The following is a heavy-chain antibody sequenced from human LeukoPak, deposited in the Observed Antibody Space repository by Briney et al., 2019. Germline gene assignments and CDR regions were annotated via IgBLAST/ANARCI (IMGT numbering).Heavy chain of an antibody. D-gene: IGHD3-22*01. J-gene: IGHJ4*02. CDR1: GFTFSSYA. Sequence: GRSLRLSCAASGFTFSSYAMLWVRQAPGKGLEWVALISYDGSNKYYADSVKGRFTISRDNSKNTLYLQMNSLRAEDTAVYYCARAYYYDSSGYYSVDYWGQGTLVTVSS. CDR3: ARAYYYDSSGYYSVDY. CDR2: ISYDGSNK. V-gene: IGHV3-30*03.